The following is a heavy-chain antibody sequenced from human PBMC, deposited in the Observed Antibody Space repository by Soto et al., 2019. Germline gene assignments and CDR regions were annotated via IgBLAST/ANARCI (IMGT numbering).Heavy chain of an antibody. J-gene: IGHJ4*02. D-gene: IGHD1-1*01. CDR1: GGSISSSYW. CDR2: IYHGGTT. CDR3: TRGETGHQLFSTSFDD. V-gene: IGHV4-4*02. Sequence: PSETLSLTCAVSGGSISSSYWWNWVRQTPRGGLEWIGKIYHGGTTNYNPSLKNRVTISVDKSKNQFSLKLTSVTAADTALYYCTRGETGHQLFSTSFDDWGQGTLVTVSS.